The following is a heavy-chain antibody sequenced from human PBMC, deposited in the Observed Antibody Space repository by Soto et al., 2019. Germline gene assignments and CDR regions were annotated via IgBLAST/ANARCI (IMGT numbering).Heavy chain of an antibody. V-gene: IGHV3-74*01. CDR2: INTDGSDI. CDR1: GFPFCSDW. CDR3: AKDSYDFWSGYSIYDY. D-gene: IGHD3-3*01. Sequence: GGSLRLSCAASGFPFCSDWMHWVRQAPGKGLVWVSRINTDGSDISYADSVKGRFTISRDNSKNTLYLQMNSLRAEDTALYYCAKDSYDFWSGYSIYDYWGQGTLVT. J-gene: IGHJ4*02.